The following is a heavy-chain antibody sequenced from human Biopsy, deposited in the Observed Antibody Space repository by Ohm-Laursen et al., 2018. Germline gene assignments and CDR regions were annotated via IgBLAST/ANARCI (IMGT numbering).Heavy chain of an antibody. CDR1: GGSISGGGSY. CDR3: ARGDYFDSNGYFWFDP. V-gene: IGHV4-31*01. CDR2: IFNSANT. D-gene: IGHD3-22*01. J-gene: IGHJ5*02. Sequence: TLSLTWTVSGGSISGGGSYWSWIRQRPGKGLEWIGYIFNSANTYYNPSLKNLITISGDTSKNQFSLKLNSVTAADTAVYYCARGDYFDSNGYFWFDPWGQGTLVTVSS.